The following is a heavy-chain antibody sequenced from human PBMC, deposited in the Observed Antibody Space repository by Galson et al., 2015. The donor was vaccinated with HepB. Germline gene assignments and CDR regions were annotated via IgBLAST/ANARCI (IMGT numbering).Heavy chain of an antibody. CDR2: INTNTGNP. CDR1: GYTFTSYA. D-gene: IGHD3-10*01. V-gene: IGHV7-4-1*02. CDR3: ARARVTMVRGVIGWFDP. Sequence: SVKVSCKASGYTFTSYAMNWVRQAPGQGLEWMGWINTNTGNPAYAQGFTGRFVFSLDTSVSTAYLQISSLKAEDTAVYYCARARVTMVRGVIGWFDPWGQGTLVTVSS. J-gene: IGHJ5*02.